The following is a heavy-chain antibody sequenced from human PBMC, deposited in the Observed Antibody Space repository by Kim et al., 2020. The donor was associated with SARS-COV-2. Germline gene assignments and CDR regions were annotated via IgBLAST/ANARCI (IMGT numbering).Heavy chain of an antibody. CDR1: GYTFTSYG. CDR2: ISAYNGNT. V-gene: IGHV1-18*01. J-gene: IGHJ6*03. D-gene: IGHD2-2*01. Sequence: ASVKVSCKASGYTFTSYGISWVRQAPGQGLEWMGWISAYNGNTNYAQKLQGRVTMTTDTSTSTAYMELRSLRSDDTAVYYCARGTVVVPAAMWGYYYYYMGVWGKGTTVTVSS. CDR3: ARGTVVVPAAMWGYYYYYMGV.